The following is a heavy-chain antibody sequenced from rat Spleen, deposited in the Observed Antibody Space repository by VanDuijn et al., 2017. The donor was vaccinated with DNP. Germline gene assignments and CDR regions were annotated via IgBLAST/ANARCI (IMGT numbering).Heavy chain of an antibody. Sequence: EVQLVESGGGLVQPGHSLRLSCAASGFIFSDYAMAWVRQSPKMGLEWVATIIYDGSSAFYRDSVTGRFTISRDFAKTTLYLQVDSLRSEDTATYYCITAEYGRDYWGQGVMVTVSS. CDR3: ITAEYGRDY. CDR2: IIYDGSSA. J-gene: IGHJ2*01. CDR1: GFIFSDYA. D-gene: IGHD4-1*01. V-gene: IGHV5S10*01.